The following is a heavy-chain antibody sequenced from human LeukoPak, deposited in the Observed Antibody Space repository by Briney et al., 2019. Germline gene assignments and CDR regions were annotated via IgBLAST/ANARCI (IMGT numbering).Heavy chain of an antibody. V-gene: IGHV4-34*01. CDR1: GGSFSGYY. Sequence: SGTLSLTCAVYGGSFSGYYWSWIRQPPGKGLEWIGEINHSGSANYNPSLKSRVTISVHTSKNQFSLKLSSVTAADTAVYYCARWYYYGSGSSQWGQGTLVTVSS. J-gene: IGHJ4*02. CDR2: INHSGSA. CDR3: ARWYYYGSGSSQ. D-gene: IGHD3-10*01.